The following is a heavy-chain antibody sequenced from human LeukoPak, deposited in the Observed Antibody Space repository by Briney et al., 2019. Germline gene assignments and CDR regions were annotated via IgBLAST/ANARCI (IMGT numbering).Heavy chain of an antibody. CDR3: AKDRREYSSGWKIFDY. D-gene: IGHD6-19*01. V-gene: IGHV3-33*06. CDR2: IWYDGSNK. J-gene: IGHJ4*02. Sequence: GRSLRLSCAASGFTFSSYGMHWVRQAPGNGLEWVAVIWYDGSNKYYADSVKGRFTISRDNSKNTLYLQMNSLRAEDTAVYYCAKDRREYSSGWKIFDYWGQGTLVTVSS. CDR1: GFTFSSYG.